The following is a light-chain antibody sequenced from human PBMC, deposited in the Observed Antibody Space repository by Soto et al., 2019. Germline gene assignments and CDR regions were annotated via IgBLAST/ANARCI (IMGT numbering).Light chain of an antibody. CDR2: AAS. Sequence: DIQMTQSPSSLSASVGDRVTITCRASQSISSYLHWYQQKPGKAPKLLIYAASSLQSGVPSRFSGSGSGTDFTRPISSLQPEDFATYYCQRSFSTPLTFGGGTKVEIK. J-gene: IGKJ4*01. CDR3: QRSFSTPLT. V-gene: IGKV1-39*01. CDR1: QSISSY.